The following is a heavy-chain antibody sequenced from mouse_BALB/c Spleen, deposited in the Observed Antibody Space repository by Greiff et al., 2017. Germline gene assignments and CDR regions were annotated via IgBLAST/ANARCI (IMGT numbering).Heavy chain of an antibody. CDR1: GFNIKDYY. D-gene: IGHD2-4*01. Sequence: DVKLVESGAELVRPGALVKLSCKASGFNIKDYYMHWVKQRPEQGLEWIGWIDPENGNTIYDPKFQGKASITADTSSNTAYLQLSSLTSEDTAVYYCARGNYDYDYAMDYWGQGTSVTVSS. V-gene: IGHV14-1*02. J-gene: IGHJ4*01. CDR3: ARGNYDYDYAMDY. CDR2: IDPENGNT.